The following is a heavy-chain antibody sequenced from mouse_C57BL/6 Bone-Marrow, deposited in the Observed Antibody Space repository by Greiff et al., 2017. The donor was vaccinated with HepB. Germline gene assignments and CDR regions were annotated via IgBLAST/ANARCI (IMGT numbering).Heavy chain of an antibody. J-gene: IGHJ3*01. CDR1: GFTFSSYA. CDR3: ARDPYDY. CDR2: ISDGGSYT. Sequence: EVKVVESGGGLVKPGGSLKLSCAASGFTFSSYAMSWVRQTPEKRLEWVATISDGGSYTYYPDNVKGRFTISRDNAKNNLYLQMSHLKSEDTAMYYCARDPYDYWGQGTLVTVSA. V-gene: IGHV5-4*01. D-gene: IGHD2-10*02.